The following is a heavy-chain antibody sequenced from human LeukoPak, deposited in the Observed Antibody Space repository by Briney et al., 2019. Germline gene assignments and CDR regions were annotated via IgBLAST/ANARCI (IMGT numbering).Heavy chain of an antibody. CDR1: GFTFSSYW. D-gene: IGHD5-12*01. V-gene: IGHV3-7*01. CDR3: ARDVAYSGYDEKNGMDA. CDR2: IKQDGSEK. J-gene: IGHJ6*02. Sequence: GGSLRLSCAASGFTFSSYWMSWVRQAPGKGLEGVANIKQDGSEKYYVDSVKGRFTISRDNAKNSLYLQMNSLRAEDTAVDYCARDVAYSGYDEKNGMDAWGQGTTVTVSS.